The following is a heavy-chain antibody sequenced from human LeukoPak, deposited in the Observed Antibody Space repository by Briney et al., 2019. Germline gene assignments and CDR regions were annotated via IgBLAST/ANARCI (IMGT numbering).Heavy chain of an antibody. Sequence: GGSLRLSCAASGFTVSSNYMSWVRQAPGKGLEWVSVIYSGGSTYYADSVKGRFTISRDNSKNTLYLQMNSLRAEDTAVYYCAKDLHTMIVVVFDYWGQGTLVTVSS. D-gene: IGHD3-22*01. CDR1: GFTVSSNY. CDR3: AKDLHTMIVVVFDY. J-gene: IGHJ4*02. V-gene: IGHV3-53*01. CDR2: IYSGGST.